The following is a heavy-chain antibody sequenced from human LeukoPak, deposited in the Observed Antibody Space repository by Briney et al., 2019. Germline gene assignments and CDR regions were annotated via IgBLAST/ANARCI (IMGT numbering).Heavy chain of an antibody. Sequence: SETLSLTCSVSGGSISTYYWTWIRQPTGKGLEWIGYIDYSGSTNYSPSLSSRVTISVDTSKNQFSLKLRSVTAADTAVYFCARLPNYYDQYMDVWGKGATVTVSS. CDR3: ARLPNYYDQYMDV. J-gene: IGHJ6*03. V-gene: IGHV4-59*01. CDR1: GGSISTYY. CDR2: IDYSGST.